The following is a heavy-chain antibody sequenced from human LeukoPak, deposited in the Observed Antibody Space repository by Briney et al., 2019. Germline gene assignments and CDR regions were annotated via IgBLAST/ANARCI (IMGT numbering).Heavy chain of an antibody. Sequence: GGSLRLSRAASGFTFSSYAMSRVRQAPGKGLEWVSAISGSGGSTYYADSVKGRFTISRDNSKNTLYLQMNSLRAEDTAVYYCAKDGYRVYYYMDVWGKGTTVTVSS. J-gene: IGHJ6*03. CDR3: AKDGYRVYYYMDV. D-gene: IGHD5-18*01. CDR1: GFTFSSYA. V-gene: IGHV3-23*01. CDR2: ISGSGGST.